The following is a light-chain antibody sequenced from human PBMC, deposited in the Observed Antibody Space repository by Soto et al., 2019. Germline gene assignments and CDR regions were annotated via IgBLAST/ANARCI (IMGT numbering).Light chain of an antibody. CDR2: DAS. CDR3: QQRSGWPRT. J-gene: IGKJ1*01. V-gene: IGKV1-5*01. Sequence: GDRVTITCRASQTISSWLAWYQQKPGKANKLMIYDASNLESGAPQRFSGSGSGTDFTLTISSLQPEDFAVYYCQQRSGWPRTFGQGTKVDI. CDR1: QTISSW.